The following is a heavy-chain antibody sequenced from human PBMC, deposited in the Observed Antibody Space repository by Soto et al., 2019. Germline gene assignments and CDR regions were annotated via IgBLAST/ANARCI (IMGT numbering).Heavy chain of an antibody. D-gene: IGHD3-3*01. CDR3: AREYDFWSGYSGGMDV. V-gene: IGHV1-69*13. CDR2: IIPIFGTA. CDR1: GGTFSSYA. Sequence: ASVKVSCKASGGTFSSYAISWVRQAPGQGLEWMGGIIPIFGTANYAQKFQGRVTITADESTSTAYMELSSLRSEDTAVYYCAREYDFWSGYSGGMDVWGQGTTVTVSS. J-gene: IGHJ6*02.